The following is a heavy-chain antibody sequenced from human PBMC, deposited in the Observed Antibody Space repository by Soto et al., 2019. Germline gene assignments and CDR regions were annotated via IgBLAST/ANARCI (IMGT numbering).Heavy chain of an antibody. CDR2: IYYTGTS. J-gene: IGHJ4*02. CDR3: TRHAIGVVVPAAIRN. CDR1: GYPISSGYY. Sequence: PSETLSLTCAVSGYPISSGYYWGWIRQSPGKGLEWIGTIYYTGTSNYNPSLKSRVTISVDTSKNQFSLNLSSVTAADTAVYYCTRHAIGVVVPAAIRNWGQGSLVTVSS. D-gene: IGHD2-15*01. V-gene: IGHV4-38-2*01.